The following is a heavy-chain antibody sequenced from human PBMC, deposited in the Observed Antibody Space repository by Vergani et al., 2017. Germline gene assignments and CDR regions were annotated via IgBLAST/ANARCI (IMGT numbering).Heavy chain of an antibody. CDR1: GDSLSSSDHY. Sequence: QVQLQESGPGLVKPSQTLSLTCTASGDSLSSSDHYWRWIRQRPDKGLEWVGHIFRSGTTYYNPSLKSRLIMSVDTSKNQFSLKLTSVTAADTAMYYCARENVVIARIFDFWVQGTLVTVSS. CDR3: ARENVVIARIFDF. J-gene: IGHJ4*02. D-gene: IGHD2-21*01. V-gene: IGHV4-31*03. CDR2: IFRSGTT.